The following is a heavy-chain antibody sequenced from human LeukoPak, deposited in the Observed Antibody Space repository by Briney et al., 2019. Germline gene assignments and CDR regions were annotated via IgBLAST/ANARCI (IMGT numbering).Heavy chain of an antibody. CDR2: ISSSSSTI. V-gene: IGHV3-48*04. CDR3: ARDVDYANPRHDY. Sequence: GGSLRLSCAASGFSFSSYRVNWVRQAPGKGLEWVSYISSSSSTIYYADSVKGRFTISRDNAKNSLYLQMNSLRAEDTAVYYCARDVDYANPRHDYWGQGTLVTVSS. CDR1: GFSFSSYR. J-gene: IGHJ4*02. D-gene: IGHD4/OR15-4a*01.